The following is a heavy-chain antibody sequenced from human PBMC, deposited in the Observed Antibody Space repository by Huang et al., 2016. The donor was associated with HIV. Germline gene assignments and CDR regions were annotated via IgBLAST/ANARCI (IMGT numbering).Heavy chain of an antibody. D-gene: IGHD2-15*01. CDR3: ATLPPVNYGRSGGRVRDY. J-gene: IGHJ4*02. CDR1: GYTFRHYD. V-gene: IGHV1-8*01. CDR2: RNPNGGNT. Sequence: QVQLVQSGAEVKKPGASVKVSCKASGYTFRHYDINWVRQAPGQGLEWMGWRNPNGGNTGYARKFQGRVTRTRSTSISTAYMELSRLRFEDTAVYYCATLPPVNYGRSGGRVRDYWGQGSLVTVSS.